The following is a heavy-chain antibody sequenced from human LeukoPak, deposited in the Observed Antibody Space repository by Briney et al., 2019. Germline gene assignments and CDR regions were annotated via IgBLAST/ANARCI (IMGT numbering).Heavy chain of an antibody. D-gene: IGHD1-26*01. CDR3: ARDLSEKYSADY. J-gene: IGHJ4*02. CDR1: GFTFSSYA. CDR2: ISGSGGST. Sequence: GGSLRLSCAASGFTFSSYAMSWVRQAPGKGLEWVSAISGSGGSTYYADSVRGRFTISRDNSQNTLHLQMDSLRAEDTAVYYCARDLSEKYSADYWGQGTLVTVSS. V-gene: IGHV3-23*01.